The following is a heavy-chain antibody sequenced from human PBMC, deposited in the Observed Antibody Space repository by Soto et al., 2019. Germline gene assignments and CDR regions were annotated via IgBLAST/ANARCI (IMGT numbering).Heavy chain of an antibody. D-gene: IGHD3-16*01. CDR3: AREGDSGCPYAY. CDR2: ISCSSTI. V-gene: IGHV3-48*01. CDR1: AFTSSTYS. J-gene: IGHJ4*02. Sequence: ERALRLPCSASAFTSSTYSMNLFRQPPGKGLEWVSSISCSSTIYYADSVKGRFTISRDNVQNSLYLQMHSLRAEDTVVYYCAREGDSGCPYAYSGRGTLDTVSS.